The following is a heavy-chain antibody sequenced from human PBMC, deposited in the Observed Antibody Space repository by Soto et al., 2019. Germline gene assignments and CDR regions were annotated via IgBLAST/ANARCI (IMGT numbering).Heavy chain of an antibody. CDR1: GYTFTDCY. CDR2: INPKSGGT. J-gene: IGHJ6*02. V-gene: IGHV1-2*02. Sequence: ASVKVSCKASGYTFTDCYVHWVRQAPGQGLEWMGWINPKSGGTNYAQKFQGRVTMTRVTSISTAYMELSSLRSDDTALYYCAKDPNIVVVPAATGGMDVWGQGTTVTVSS. D-gene: IGHD2-2*01. CDR3: AKDPNIVVVPAATGGMDV.